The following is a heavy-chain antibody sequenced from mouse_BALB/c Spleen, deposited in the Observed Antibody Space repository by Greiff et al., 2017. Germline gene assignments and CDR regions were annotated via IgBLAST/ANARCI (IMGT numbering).Heavy chain of an antibody. V-gene: IGHV5-12-2*01. CDR3: ARGVRLQGDAMDY. CDR1: GFTFSSYT. D-gene: IGHD1-2*01. Sequence: EVKVVESGGGLVQPGGSLKLSCAASGFTFSSYTMYWVRQTPEKRLEWVAYISNGGGSTYYPDTVKGRFTISRDNAKNTLYLQMSSLKSEDTAMYYCARGVRLQGDAMDYWGQGTSVTVSS. J-gene: IGHJ4*01. CDR2: ISNGGGST.